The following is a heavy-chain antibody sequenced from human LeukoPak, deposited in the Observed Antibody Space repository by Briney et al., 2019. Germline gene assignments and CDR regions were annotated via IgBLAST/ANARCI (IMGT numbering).Heavy chain of an antibody. D-gene: IGHD3-10*01. J-gene: IGHJ6*03. CDR1: GGSISSGGYY. CDR2: IYYSGST. CDR3: AREVRGVAPDYYYYYMDV. V-gene: IGHV4-31*03. Sequence: PSQTLSLTCTVSGGSISSGGYYWSWIRQHPGKGLEWIGYIYYSGSTYYNPSLKSRVTISVDTSKNQFSLKLSSVTAADTAVYYCAREVRGVAPDYYYYYMDVWGKGTTVTVSS.